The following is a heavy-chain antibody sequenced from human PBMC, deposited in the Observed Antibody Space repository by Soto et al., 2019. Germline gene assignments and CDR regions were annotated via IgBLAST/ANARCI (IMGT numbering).Heavy chain of an antibody. J-gene: IGHJ6*02. D-gene: IGHD2-2*02. V-gene: IGHV1-69*01. Sequence: QVQLVQSGAEVKKPGSSVKVSCKASGGTFSSYAISWVRQAPGQGLEWMGGIIPIFGTANYAQKFQGRVTITADESTSTGEMELSSRRSEDRAVYSCGGGDIVVVPAAIGSYYYYGMDVWGQGTTVTVSS. CDR1: GGTFSSYA. CDR3: GGGDIVVVPAAIGSYYYYGMDV. CDR2: IIPIFGTA.